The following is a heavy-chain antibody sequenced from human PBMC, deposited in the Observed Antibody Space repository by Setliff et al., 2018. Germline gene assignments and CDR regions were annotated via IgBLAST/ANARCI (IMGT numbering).Heavy chain of an antibody. D-gene: IGHD3-16*02. CDR2: ISPYNGNT. J-gene: IGHJ3*02. V-gene: IGHV1-18*01. CDR1: GYTFKTYG. CDR3: ARGAVMITFGGVIVMLYAFDI. Sequence: ASVKVSCKASGYTFKTYGFTWVRQAPGQGLEWMGWISPYNGNTNSAQKFQGRVTMTTDTSTSTAYMELKSLRYDDTAAYYCARGAVMITFGGVIVMLYAFDIWGQGTMVTVSS.